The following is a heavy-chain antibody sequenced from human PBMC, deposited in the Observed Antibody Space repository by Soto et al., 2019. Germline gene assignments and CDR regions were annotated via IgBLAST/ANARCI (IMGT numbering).Heavy chain of an antibody. CDR2: ITNDGGNK. D-gene: IGHD1-7*01. V-gene: IGHV3-30*03. CDR1: GFTFSNYD. J-gene: IGHJ6*02. Sequence: GGSLRLSCAASGFTFSNYDMHWVRQAPGKGLEWLSYITNDGGNKYYADSVKGRFTISRDNSKNTLYLQMNSLRAEDTAVYYCASIYNWNYDVSPNYYGMDVWGQGTTVTVSS. CDR3: ASIYNWNYDVSPNYYGMDV.